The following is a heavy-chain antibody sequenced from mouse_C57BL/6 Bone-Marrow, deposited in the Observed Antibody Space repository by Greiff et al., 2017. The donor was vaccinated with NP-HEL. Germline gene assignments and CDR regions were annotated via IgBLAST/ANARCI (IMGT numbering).Heavy chain of an antibody. J-gene: IGHJ3*01. D-gene: IGHD1-1*01. CDR1: GYTFTSYG. Sequence: QVQLQQSGAELARPGASVKLSCKASGYTFTSYGISWVKQRTGQGLEWIGEIYPRSGNTYYNEKFKGKATLTADKSSSTAYMGLRSLTSEDSAVYFCADIYYGSSPFAYWGQGTLVTVSA. CDR2: IYPRSGNT. CDR3: ADIYYGSSPFAY. V-gene: IGHV1-81*01.